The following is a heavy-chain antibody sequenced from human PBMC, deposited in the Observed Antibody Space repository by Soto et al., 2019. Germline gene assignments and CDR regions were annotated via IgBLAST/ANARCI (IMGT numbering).Heavy chain of an antibody. V-gene: IGHV4-31*03. CDR2: VYHSGST. CDR3: ARVSGSYYYGMDV. J-gene: IGHJ6*02. Sequence: PSETLSLTCNVSGDSITSGGYYWSWIRQQPGKGLEWIGYVYHSGSTYYNPSLKSRITMSVDTSKNQFSLKLSSVTAADTAVYYCARVSGSYYYGMDVWGQGTTVTVSS. CDR1: GDSITSGGYY. D-gene: IGHD1-26*01.